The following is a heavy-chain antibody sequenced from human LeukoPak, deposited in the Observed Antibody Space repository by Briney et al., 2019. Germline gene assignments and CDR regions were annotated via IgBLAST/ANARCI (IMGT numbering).Heavy chain of an antibody. CDR1: GYTFTSYW. J-gene: IGHJ4*02. D-gene: IGHD4/OR15-4a*01. Sequence: GESLKISCKGSGYTFTSYWLGWVRQMPGKGLEWMGIIYPGDPDTRYSPSFQGQVTISADKSISTAFLQWSSLKASDTAMYYCARSRDYGTDYYFDYWGQGTLVTVSS. CDR2: IYPGDPDT. V-gene: IGHV5-51*01. CDR3: ARSRDYGTDYYFDY.